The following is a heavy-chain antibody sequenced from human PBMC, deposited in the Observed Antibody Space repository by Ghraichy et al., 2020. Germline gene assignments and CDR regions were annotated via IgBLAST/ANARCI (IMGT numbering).Heavy chain of an antibody. CDR2: IYWDDDK. Sequence: SGPTLVKPTQTLTLTCSFSGFSLSTSGVSVGWIRQPPGKALELLALIYWDDDKRYRPSLKSRLTITKDTSKNQVVLTMTSLDPVDTATYYCALSATRTLFHHWGQGTLVTVSS. J-gene: IGHJ4*02. V-gene: IGHV2-5*02. CDR3: ALSATRTLFHH. D-gene: IGHD2-15*01. CDR1: GFSLSTSGVS.